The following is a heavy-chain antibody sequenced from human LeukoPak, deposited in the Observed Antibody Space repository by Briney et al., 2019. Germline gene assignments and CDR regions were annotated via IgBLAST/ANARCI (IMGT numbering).Heavy chain of an antibody. J-gene: IGHJ6*03. CDR1: GYTFTSYG. CDR3: ASQREVSSWYGTYYYYYMDV. Sequence: GASVKVSCKASGYTFTSYGISWVRQAPGQGREGMGWISAYNGNTNYAQKFQGRVTMTRDTSISTAYMELSRLRSDDTAVYYCASQREVSSWYGTYYYYYMDVWGKGTTVTVSS. D-gene: IGHD6-13*01. V-gene: IGHV1-18*01. CDR2: ISAYNGNT.